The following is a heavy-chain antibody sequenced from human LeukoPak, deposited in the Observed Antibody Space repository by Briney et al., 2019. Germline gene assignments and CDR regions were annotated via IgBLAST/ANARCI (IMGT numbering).Heavy chain of an antibody. CDR1: GFTFSSYA. V-gene: IGHV3-23*01. CDR2: ISGSGGST. CDR3: ARACYDFWSGFVDY. D-gene: IGHD3-3*01. J-gene: IGHJ4*02. Sequence: PGGSLRLSCAASGFTFSSYAMNWVRQAPGKGLEWVSIISGSGGSTYYADSVKGRFTISRDNAKNSLYLQMNSLRAEDTAVYYCARACYDFWSGFVDYWGQGTLVTVSS.